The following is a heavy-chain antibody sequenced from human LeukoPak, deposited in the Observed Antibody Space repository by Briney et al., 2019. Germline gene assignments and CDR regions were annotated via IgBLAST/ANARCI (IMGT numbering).Heavy chain of an antibody. J-gene: IGHJ4*02. CDR2: ISTSGSTT. V-gene: IGHV3-48*03. Sequence: PGGSLRLSCAASGFTFSSFEMNWVRQAPGKGLEWVSYISTSGSTTYYADSVKGRFTISRDNAKNSLYLQMNSLRVEDTAVYYCAGGHSSGYYPIDYWGQGTLVTVSS. CDR1: GFTFSSFE. CDR3: AGGHSSGYYPIDY. D-gene: IGHD3-22*01.